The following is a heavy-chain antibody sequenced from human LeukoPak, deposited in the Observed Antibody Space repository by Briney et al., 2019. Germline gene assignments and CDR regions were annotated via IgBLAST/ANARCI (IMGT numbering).Heavy chain of an antibody. D-gene: IGHD3-22*01. CDR2: LNPNSGGT. Sequence: ASVKVSCKASGYTFTGYYMHWVRQAPGQGLEWMGWLNPNSGGTNYAQKFQGRVTMTRDTSISTAYMELSRLRSDDTAVYYCARSLKYYYDSSGYFPNFDYWGQGTLVTVSS. J-gene: IGHJ4*02. CDR1: GYTFTGYY. CDR3: ARSLKYYYDSSGYFPNFDY. V-gene: IGHV1-2*02.